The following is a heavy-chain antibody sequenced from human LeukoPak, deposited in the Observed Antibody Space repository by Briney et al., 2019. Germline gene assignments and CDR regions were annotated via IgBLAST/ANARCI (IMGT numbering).Heavy chain of an antibody. CDR3: AKDKGSYAYEAFDI. V-gene: IGHV3-30*18. D-gene: IGHD3-16*01. Sequence: GGSLRLSCAASGFTFSSYGMHWVRQAPGKGLEWVAVISYDGSNKYYADSVKGRFTISRDNSKNTLYLQMNSLRAEDTAVYYCAKDKGSYAYEAFDIWGHGTMVTVSS. CDR1: GFTFSSYG. J-gene: IGHJ3*02. CDR2: ISYDGSNK.